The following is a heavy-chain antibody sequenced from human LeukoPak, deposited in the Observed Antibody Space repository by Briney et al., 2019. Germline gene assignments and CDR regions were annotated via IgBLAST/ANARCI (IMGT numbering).Heavy chain of an antibody. V-gene: IGHV1-8*03. J-gene: IGHJ6*03. CDR1: GYTFTSYD. CDR2: MNPNSGNT. Sequence: GASVKVSCKASGYTFTSYDINWVRQATGQGLEWMGWMNPNSGNTGYAQKFQGRVTITRNTSISTAYMELSSLRSEDTAVYYCARKQISNWGYYYYYYMDVWGKGTTVTVSS. D-gene: IGHD7-27*01. CDR3: ARKQISNWGYYYYYYMDV.